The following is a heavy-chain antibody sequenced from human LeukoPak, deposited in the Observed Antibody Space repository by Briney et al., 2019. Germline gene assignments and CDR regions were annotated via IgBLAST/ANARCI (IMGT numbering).Heavy chain of an antibody. D-gene: IGHD3-22*01. CDR1: GFTFSSYG. V-gene: IGHV3-33*01. J-gene: IGHJ4*02. CDR3: ARDYDSSGPYQSLFDY. CDR2: IWYDGSNK. Sequence: GGSLGLSCAASGFTFSSYGMHWVRQAPGKGLEWVAVIWYDGSNKYYADSVKGRFTISRDNSKNTLYLQMNSLRAEDTAVYYCARDYDSSGPYQSLFDYWGQGTLVTVSS.